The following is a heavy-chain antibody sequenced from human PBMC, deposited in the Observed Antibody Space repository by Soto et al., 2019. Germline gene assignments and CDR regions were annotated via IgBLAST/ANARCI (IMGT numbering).Heavy chain of an antibody. CDR2: TYYSGST. CDR1: GGSISSYY. J-gene: IGHJ6*02. D-gene: IGHD2-2*01. Sequence: QGQLQESGPGLVKPSETLSLSCTVSGGSISSYYWSWIRQPPGKGLEWIGYTYYSGSTNYNPSLKSRVTISVDTSKNQFSLKLSSVTAADTAVYYCARDSKPVPRWSYYYYGMDVWGQGTTVTVSS. V-gene: IGHV4-59*01. CDR3: ARDSKPVPRWSYYYYGMDV.